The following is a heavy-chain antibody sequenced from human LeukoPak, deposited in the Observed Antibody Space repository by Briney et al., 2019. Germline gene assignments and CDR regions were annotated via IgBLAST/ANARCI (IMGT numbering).Heavy chain of an antibody. J-gene: IGHJ4*02. CDR3: ARLTHRSIAPRGFDY. Sequence: PSETLSLTCTVSGGSISSSSYYWGWIRQPPGKGLEWIGSIYYSGSTYYNPSLKSRVTISVDTSKNQFSLKLSSVTAADTAVYYCARLTHRSIAPRGFDYWGQGTLVTVSS. CDR2: IYYSGST. V-gene: IGHV4-39*07. CDR1: GGSISSSSYY. D-gene: IGHD6-6*01.